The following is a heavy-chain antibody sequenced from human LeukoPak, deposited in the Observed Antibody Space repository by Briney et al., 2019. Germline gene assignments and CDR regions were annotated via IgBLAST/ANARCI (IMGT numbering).Heavy chain of an antibody. CDR1: GYTFTSYG. J-gene: IGHJ4*02. D-gene: IGHD3-16*02. Sequence: ASVKVSCKASGYTFTSYGISWVRQAPGQGLEWMGWINPNSGGTNYAQKFQGRVTMTEDTSTDTAYMELSSLRSEDTAVYDCASYYVWGSYRSIYYFDYWGQGTLVTVSS. CDR2: INPNSGGT. CDR3: ASYYVWGSYRSIYYFDY. V-gene: IGHV1-18*01.